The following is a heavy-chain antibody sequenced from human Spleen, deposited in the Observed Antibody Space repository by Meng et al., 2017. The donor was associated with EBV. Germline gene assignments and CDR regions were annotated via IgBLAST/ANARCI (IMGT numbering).Heavy chain of an antibody. CDR3: ARDQDSSGYLYYFDF. Sequence: QVHLEPSGAEVKKPGASLKVSCKASGYTFNYYGITWVRQAPGQGLEWMGWISAYNGATNYAQKFQGRVTMTTDTSTSTAYMELRSLRSDDTAVYYCARDQDSSGYLYYFDFWGQGTLVTVSS. V-gene: IGHV1-18*01. D-gene: IGHD3-22*01. CDR1: GYTFNYYG. J-gene: IGHJ4*02. CDR2: ISAYNGAT.